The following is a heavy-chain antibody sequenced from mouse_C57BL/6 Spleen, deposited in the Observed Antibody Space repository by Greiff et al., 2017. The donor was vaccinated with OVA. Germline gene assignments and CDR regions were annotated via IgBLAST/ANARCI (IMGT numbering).Heavy chain of an antibody. D-gene: IGHD1-1*01. CDR3: ARDDGSSYGYAMDY. Sequence: QVQLQQPGAELVMPGASVKLSCKASGYTFTSYWMHWVKQRPGQGLEWIGEIDPSDSYTNYNQKFKGKSTLTVDKSSSTAYMQLSSLTSEDSAVDYCARDDGSSYGYAMDYWGQGTSVTVSS. CDR2: IDPSDSYT. V-gene: IGHV1-69*01. J-gene: IGHJ4*01. CDR1: GYTFTSYW.